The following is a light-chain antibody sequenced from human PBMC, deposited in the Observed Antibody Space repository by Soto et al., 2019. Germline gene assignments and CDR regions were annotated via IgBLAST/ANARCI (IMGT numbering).Light chain of an antibody. J-gene: IGLJ2*01. CDR3: QSYDSSLDAVL. CDR1: SSNIGANCD. V-gene: IGLV1-40*01. CDR2: GNS. Sequence: QSVLTQPPSVSGAPGQRVTISCTGSSSNIGANCDVHWYQQLPGTVPKLLIFGNSNRPSGVPDRFSGSKSGTSASLAITGLQAEDEADYYCQSYDSSLDAVLFGGGTKLTVL.